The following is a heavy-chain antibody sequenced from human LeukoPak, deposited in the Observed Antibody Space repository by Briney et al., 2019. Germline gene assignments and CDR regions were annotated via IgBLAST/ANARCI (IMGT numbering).Heavy chain of an antibody. J-gene: IGHJ6*02. CDR1: GFTFSDYY. CDR3: ATPQARPTAYYYYGMDV. D-gene: IGHD5-18*01. CDR2: ISSSGSTI. V-gene: IGHV3-11*01. Sequence: RGSLRLSCAASGFTFSDYYVSWIRQAPGKGLEWVSYISSSGSTIYYADSVKGRFTISRDNAKNSLYLQMNSLRAEDTAVYYCATPQARPTAYYYYGMDVWGQGTTVTVSS.